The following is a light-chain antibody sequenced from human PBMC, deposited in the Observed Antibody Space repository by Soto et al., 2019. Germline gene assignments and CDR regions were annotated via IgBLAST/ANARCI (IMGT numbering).Light chain of an antibody. CDR3: QQYDNWPPWT. CDR2: GAS. J-gene: IGKJ1*01. Sequence: DIVMTQSPGTLSVSPGERATLSCRASQSVSNKLAWYQQKPGQAPRLLIYGASTRATGIPARFSGSGSGTEYTLTISGLQSEDFAVYYCQQYDNWPPWTFGQGTTVEIK. V-gene: IGKV3-15*01. CDR1: QSVSNK.